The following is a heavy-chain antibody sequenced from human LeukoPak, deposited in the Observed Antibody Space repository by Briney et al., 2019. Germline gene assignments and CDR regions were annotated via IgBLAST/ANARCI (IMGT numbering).Heavy chain of an antibody. CDR3: ANSMSDFAFFDY. D-gene: IGHD2-21*02. CDR2: IYYTGST. V-gene: IGHV4-59*01. J-gene: IGHJ4*02. CDR1: GGSISSYY. Sequence: PSETLSLTCIVSGGSISSYYWSWIRQPPGKGLEWIGYIYYTGSTNYNPSLKSRVTISIDTSKTQFSLKLNSVTDADTAVYFCANSMSDFAFFDYWGQGTLVTVSS.